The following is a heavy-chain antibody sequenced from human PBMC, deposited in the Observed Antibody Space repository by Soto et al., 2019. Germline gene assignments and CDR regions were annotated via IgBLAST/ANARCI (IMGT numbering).Heavy chain of an antibody. V-gene: IGHV3-48*01. Sequence: GGSLRLSCAASGFTFSSYSMNWVRQAPGKGLECVSYISSSSSTIYYADSVKGRFTISRDNAKNSLYLQMNSLRAEDTAVYYCAREYREERYYYYMDVWGKGTTVTVSS. CDR3: AREYREERYYYYMDV. J-gene: IGHJ6*03. CDR1: GFTFSSYS. D-gene: IGHD3-10*01. CDR2: ISSSSSTI.